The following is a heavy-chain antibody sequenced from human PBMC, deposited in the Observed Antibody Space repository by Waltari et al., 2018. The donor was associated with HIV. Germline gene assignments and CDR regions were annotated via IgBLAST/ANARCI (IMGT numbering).Heavy chain of an antibody. Sequence: EAQLLDSGGGLVQTGGSLRLSCAAPGFSFCQSPMSWVRQAPGKGLEWVSVSSGSGDSTVYADSVKGRFTISRDDSKNTLYLQMNSLSAEDTAVYYCAKASSASCYASLHYWGQGTLVTVSS. CDR3: AKASSASCYASLHY. J-gene: IGHJ4*02. CDR2: SSGSGDST. D-gene: IGHD2-2*01. V-gene: IGHV3-23*01. CDR1: GFSFCQSP.